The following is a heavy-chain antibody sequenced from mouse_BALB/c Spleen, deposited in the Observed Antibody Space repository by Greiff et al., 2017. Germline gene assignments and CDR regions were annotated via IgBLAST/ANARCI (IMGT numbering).Heavy chain of an antibody. D-gene: IGHD2-4*01. CDR1: GYTFTSYW. CDR3: ARVGNYDYDGYAMDY. Sequence: VQLQQPGAELVKPGASVKLSCKASGYTFTSYWMHWVKQRPGQGLEWIGEINPSNGRTNYNEKFKSKATLTVDKSSSTAYMQLSSLTSEDSAVYYCARVGNYDYDGYAMDYWGQGTSVTVSS. CDR2: INPSNGRT. J-gene: IGHJ4*01. V-gene: IGHV1S81*02.